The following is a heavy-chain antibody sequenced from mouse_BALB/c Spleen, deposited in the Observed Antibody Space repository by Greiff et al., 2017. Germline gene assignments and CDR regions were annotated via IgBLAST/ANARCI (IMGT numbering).Heavy chain of an antibody. CDR2: ISDGGSYT. V-gene: IGHV5-4*02. J-gene: IGHJ1*01. Sequence: EVKVVESGGGLVKPGGSLKLSCAASGFTFSDYYMYWVRQTPEKRLEWVATISDGGSYTYYPDSVKGRFTISRDNAKNNLYLQMSSLKSEDTAMYYCARGTTVVALYWYFDVWGAGTTVTVSS. D-gene: IGHD1-1*01. CDR3: ARGTTVVALYWYFDV. CDR1: GFTFSDYY.